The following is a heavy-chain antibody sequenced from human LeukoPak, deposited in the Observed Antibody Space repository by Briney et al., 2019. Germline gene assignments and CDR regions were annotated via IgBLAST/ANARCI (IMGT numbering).Heavy chain of an antibody. CDR2: ISSSSSYI. CDR3: ARYGYCSSTSCSDY. Sequence: GGSLRLSCAASGFTFSDYALGWVRQAPGKGLEWVSSISSSSSYIYYADSVKGRFTISRDNAKNSLYLQMNSLRAEGTAVYYCARYGYCSSTSCSDYWGQGTLVTVSS. CDR1: GFTFSDYA. V-gene: IGHV3-21*01. J-gene: IGHJ4*02. D-gene: IGHD2-2*01.